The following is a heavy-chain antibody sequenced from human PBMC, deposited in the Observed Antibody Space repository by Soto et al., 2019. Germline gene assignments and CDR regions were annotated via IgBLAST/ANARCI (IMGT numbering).Heavy chain of an antibody. J-gene: IGHJ4*02. CDR3: ARWSTIFGVVTSFDY. CDR1: GGSVSSVSYY. Sequence: SETLSLTCTVSGGSVSSVSYYCSWIRQPPGKGLEWIGYIYYSGSTNYNPSLKSRVTISVDTSKNQFSLKLSSVTAADTAVYYCARWSTIFGVVTSFDYWGQGTLVTVSS. V-gene: IGHV4-61*01. D-gene: IGHD3-3*01. CDR2: IYYSGST.